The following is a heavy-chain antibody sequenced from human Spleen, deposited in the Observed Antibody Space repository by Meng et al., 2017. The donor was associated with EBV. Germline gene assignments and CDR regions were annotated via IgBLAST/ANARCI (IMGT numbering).Heavy chain of an antibody. CDR2: TSPYNGNT. Sequence: QVQLLQSGAEVKKPGASVKVSCKASGYRYTSHGINWVRQAPGQGLEWMGWTSPYNGNTKYAQKLQGRVTMTTDTSTSTTYMELRSLRSDDTAVYYCAMSGQLGSDWFDPWGQGTLVTVSS. J-gene: IGHJ5*02. CDR1: GYRYTSHG. V-gene: IGHV1-18*01. CDR3: AMSGQLGSDWFDP. D-gene: IGHD6-6*01.